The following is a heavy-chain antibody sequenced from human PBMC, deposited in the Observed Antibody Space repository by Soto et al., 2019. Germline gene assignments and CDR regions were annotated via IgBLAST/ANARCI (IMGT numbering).Heavy chain of an antibody. CDR2: MNPNSGNT. J-gene: IGHJ4*02. CDR1: GYTFTSYD. V-gene: IGHV1-8*01. Sequence: GASVKVSCKASGYTFTSYDINWVRQATGQGLEWMGWMNPNSGNTGYAQKFQERVTITRDMSTSTAYMELSSLRSEDTAVYYCAAFTTHDYGDYGRPYWGQGTLVTVSS. D-gene: IGHD4-17*01. CDR3: AAFTTHDYGDYGRPY.